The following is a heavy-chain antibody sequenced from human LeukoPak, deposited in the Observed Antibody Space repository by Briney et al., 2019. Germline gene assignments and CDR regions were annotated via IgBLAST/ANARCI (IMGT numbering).Heavy chain of an antibody. D-gene: IGHD3-10*01. CDR3: AGGYRYYVDY. V-gene: IGHV4-59*01. J-gene: IGHJ4*02. CDR2: IYYSGST. CDR1: GGSISTYY. Sequence: PSETLSLTCAVSGGSISTYYWSWIRQPPGKGLEWIGYIYYSGSTSYNPSLKSRVTMSVDTSKNQFSLKLTSVTAADTAVYYCAGGYRYYVDYWGQGILVPVSS.